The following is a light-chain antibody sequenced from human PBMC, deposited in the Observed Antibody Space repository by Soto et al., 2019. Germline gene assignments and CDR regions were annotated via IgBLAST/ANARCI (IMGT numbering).Light chain of an antibody. CDR2: GAS. J-gene: IGKJ1*01. CDR3: QQYGSSPWT. V-gene: IGKV3-20*01. Sequence: EIVLTQSPGTLSLSPGERATLSCRASQSVSSSYLAWYQQKPGQAPRPLIYGASSRATGIPDRFSGSGSGTDFTLTISRLEPEDFAVYYCQQYGSSPWTFGQG. CDR1: QSVSSSY.